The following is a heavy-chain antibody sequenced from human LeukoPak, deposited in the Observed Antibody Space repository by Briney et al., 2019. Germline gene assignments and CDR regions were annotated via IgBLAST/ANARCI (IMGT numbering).Heavy chain of an antibody. CDR1: GFTFSGFW. CDR3: ARSSYSSSSSV. D-gene: IGHD6-6*01. J-gene: IGHJ3*01. Sequence: GGSLRLSCAVSGFTFSGFWMSWSRQAPGKGLEWVASINSDGSEGYYADVVKGRFTISRDNAKNSLYLQINSLRVEDTAVYYCARSSYSSSSSVWGQGTMVTVSS. V-gene: IGHV3-7*03. CDR2: INSDGSEG.